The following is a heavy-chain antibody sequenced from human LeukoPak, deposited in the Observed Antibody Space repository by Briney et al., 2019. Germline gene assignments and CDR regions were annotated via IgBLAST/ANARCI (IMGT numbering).Heavy chain of an antibody. D-gene: IGHD3-10*01. CDR3: ARDPRGGPL. Sequence: GGSLRLSCAASGLTFSSYAMHWVRQAPGEGLEYVSAISSNGGSTYYANSVNVRFTISRDNSKNTLYLQMGSLRAEDMAVYYCARDPRGGPLWGQGTMVTVSS. J-gene: IGHJ3*01. CDR2: ISSNGGST. CDR1: GLTFSSYA. V-gene: IGHV3-64*01.